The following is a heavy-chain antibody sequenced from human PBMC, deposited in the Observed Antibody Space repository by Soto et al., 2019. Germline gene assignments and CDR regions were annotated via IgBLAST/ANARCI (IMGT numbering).Heavy chain of an antibody. CDR1: GGSISSYY. J-gene: IGHJ6*04. V-gene: IGHV4-59*12. Sequence: SETLSLTCTVSGGSISSYYWSWIRQPPGKGLEWIGYIYYSGSTNYNPSLKSRVTISVDTSKNQFSLKLSSVTAADTAVYYCARTSIFGVVIATNVLDVWGKGTTVTVSS. D-gene: IGHD3-3*01. CDR2: IYYSGST. CDR3: ARTSIFGVVIATNVLDV.